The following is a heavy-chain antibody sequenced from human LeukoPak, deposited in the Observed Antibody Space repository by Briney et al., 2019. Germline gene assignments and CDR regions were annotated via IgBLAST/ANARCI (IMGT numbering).Heavy chain of an antibody. V-gene: IGHV3-23*01. CDR3: ATSKAYCGGDCYPFDY. J-gene: IGHJ4*02. Sequence: GGSLRLSCAASGFTFSSYAMSWVRQAPGKGLEWVSAISGSGGSTYYADSVKGRFTISRDNAKNSLYLQMNSLRAEDTAVYYCATSKAYCGGDCYPFDYWGQGTLVTVSS. D-gene: IGHD2-21*02. CDR1: GFTFSSYA. CDR2: ISGSGGST.